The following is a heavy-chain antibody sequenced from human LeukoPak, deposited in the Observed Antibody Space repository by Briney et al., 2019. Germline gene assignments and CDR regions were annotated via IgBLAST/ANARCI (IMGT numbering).Heavy chain of an antibody. V-gene: IGHV3-30*02. CDR2: IRYDGSNK. CDR1: GFTFSSYG. Sequence: PGGSLRLSCAASGFTFSSYGMHWVRQAPGKGLEWVAFIRYDGSNKYYADSVKGRFTISRDNAKNSLYLQMNSLRAEDTAVYYCARQRGAGYSSSWYVGLDYWGQGTLVTVSS. CDR3: ARQRGAGYSSSWYVGLDY. J-gene: IGHJ4*02. D-gene: IGHD6-13*01.